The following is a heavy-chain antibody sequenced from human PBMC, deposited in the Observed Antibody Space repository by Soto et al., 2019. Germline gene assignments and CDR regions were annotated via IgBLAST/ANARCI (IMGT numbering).Heavy chain of an antibody. J-gene: IGHJ6*02. CDR1: GGTFSSYA. D-gene: IGHD6-25*01. CDR3: VNGPMGSDYYYGMDV. Sequence: QVQLVQSGAEVKKPGSSVKVSCKASGGTFSSYAISWVRQAPGQGLEWLGGIIPIFGTANYAQKFQGRVTIAADESTSTAYMELSSRRSEETAVYYCVNGPMGSDYYYGMDVWGQGTTVTVSS. CDR2: IIPIFGTA. V-gene: IGHV1-69*12.